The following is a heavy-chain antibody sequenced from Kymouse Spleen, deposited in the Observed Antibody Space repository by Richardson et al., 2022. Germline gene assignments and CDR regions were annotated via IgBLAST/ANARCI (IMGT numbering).Heavy chain of an antibody. CDR2: IKSKTDGGTT. J-gene: IGHJ6*02. V-gene: IGHV3-15*01. CDR1: GFTFSNAW. CDR3: TTDRGVVVPAAPYYYYYGMDV. Sequence: EVQLVESGGGLVKPGGSLRLSCAASGFTFSNAWMSWVRQAPGKGLEWVGRIKSKTDGGTTDYAAPVKGRFTISRDDSKNTLYLQMNSLKTEDTAVYYCTTDRGVVVPAAPYYYYYGMDVWGQGTTVTVSS. D-gene: IGHD2-2*02.